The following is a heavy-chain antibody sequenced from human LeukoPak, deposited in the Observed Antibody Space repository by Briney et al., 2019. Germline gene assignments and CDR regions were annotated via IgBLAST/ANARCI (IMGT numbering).Heavy chain of an antibody. D-gene: IGHD6-13*01. V-gene: IGHV3-23*01. CDR3: AKAPLVGIAAAGGAFFY. J-gene: IGHJ4*02. CDR2: ISGNGGST. CDR1: GFTFASYA. Sequence: GGSLRLSCAASGFTFASYAMSWVRQAPGKGLEWVSAISGNGGSTYYADSVKGRFSISRDNSKNTPYLQMNSLRAEDTALYYCAKAPLVGIAAAGGAFFYWGQGTLVTVSS.